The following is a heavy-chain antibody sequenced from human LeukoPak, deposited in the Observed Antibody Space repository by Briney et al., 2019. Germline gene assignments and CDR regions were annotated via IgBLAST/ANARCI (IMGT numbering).Heavy chain of an antibody. CDR1: GFTVSSNY. D-gene: IGHD3-9*01. CDR2: IYSGGST. J-gene: IGHJ4*02. CDR3: AREGRHYDILTGYYNVAFFDY. V-gene: IGHV3-53*01. Sequence: PGGSLRLSCAASGFTVSSNYMSWVRQAPGKGLEWVSVIYSGGSTYYADSVKGRFTISRDNSKNTLYLQMDSLRAEDTAVYYCAREGRHYDILTGYYNVAFFDYWGQGTLVTVSS.